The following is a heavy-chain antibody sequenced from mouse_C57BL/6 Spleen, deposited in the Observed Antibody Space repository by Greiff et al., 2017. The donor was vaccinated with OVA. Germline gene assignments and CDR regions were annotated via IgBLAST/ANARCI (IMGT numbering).Heavy chain of an antibody. J-gene: IGHJ3*01. CDR2: ISTYYGDA. D-gene: IGHD3-2*02. V-gene: IGHV1-67*01. CDR3: ARELRLRAWFAY. CDR1: GYTFTDYA. Sequence: VQRVESGPELVRPGVSVKISCKGSGYTFTDYAMHWVKQSHAKSLEWIGVISTYYGDASYNQKFKDKATMTVDKSSSTAYMELARLTSEDSAVYYCARELRLRAWFAYWGQGTLVTVSA.